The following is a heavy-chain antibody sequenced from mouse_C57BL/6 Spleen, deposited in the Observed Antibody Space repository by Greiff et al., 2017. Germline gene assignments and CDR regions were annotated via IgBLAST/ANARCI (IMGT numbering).Heavy chain of an antibody. CDR2: INPSNGGT. CDR1: GYTFTSYW. D-gene: IGHD2-4*01. J-gene: IGHJ3*01. CDR3: ARDPISSYDYDIPWFAY. Sequence: VQLQQSGPELVKPGASVKLSCKASGYTFTSYWMHWVKQRPGQGLEWIGNINPSNGGTNYNEKFKGKATLTVNKSSSTAYMQLSSLTSEDSAVYYCARDPISSYDYDIPWFAYWGQGTLVTVSA. V-gene: IGHV1-53*01.